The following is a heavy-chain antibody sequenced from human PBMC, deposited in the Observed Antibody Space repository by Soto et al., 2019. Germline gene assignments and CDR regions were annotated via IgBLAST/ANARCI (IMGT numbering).Heavy chain of an antibody. CDR1: GGSISSGDYY. CDR3: ARGRYSRSWYYFDY. D-gene: IGHD6-13*01. CDR2: IYYSGST. Sequence: SETLSLTCTVSGGSISSGDYYWSWIRQPPGKGLEWIGYIYYSGSTYYNPSLKSRVTISVDTSKNQFSLKLSSVTAADTAVYYCARGRYSRSWYYFDYWGQGTLVTVSS. V-gene: IGHV4-30-4*01. J-gene: IGHJ4*02.